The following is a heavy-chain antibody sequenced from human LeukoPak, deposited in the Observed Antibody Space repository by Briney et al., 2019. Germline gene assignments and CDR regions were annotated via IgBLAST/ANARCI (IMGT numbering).Heavy chain of an antibody. Sequence: PGGSLRLSCAASGFTFSSYEMNWVRQAPGKGLEWVSYISSSGSTIYYADSVKGRFTISRDNAKNSLYLQMNSLRAEDTAVYYCAARNHYYGDYSYYFDYWGQGTLVTVSS. CDR2: ISSSGSTI. CDR3: AARNHYYGDYSYYFDY. CDR1: GFTFSSYE. D-gene: IGHD4-17*01. V-gene: IGHV3-48*03. J-gene: IGHJ4*02.